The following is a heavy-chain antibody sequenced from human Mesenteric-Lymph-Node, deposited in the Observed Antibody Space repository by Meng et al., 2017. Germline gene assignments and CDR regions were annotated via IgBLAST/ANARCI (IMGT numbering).Heavy chain of an antibody. CDR1: GGTYSNSA. J-gene: IGHJ4*02. D-gene: IGHD6-6*01. V-gene: IGHV1-69*06. Sequence: SVKVSCKASGGTYSNSAISWVRQAPGQGLEWMGGIIPIFGSANYAQKLQGRVTITADKSTSTAYMELSSLRSEDTAVYYCASHGGSSSSSYFAYWGQGTLVTVSS. CDR3: ASHGGSSSSSYFAY. CDR2: IIPIFGSA.